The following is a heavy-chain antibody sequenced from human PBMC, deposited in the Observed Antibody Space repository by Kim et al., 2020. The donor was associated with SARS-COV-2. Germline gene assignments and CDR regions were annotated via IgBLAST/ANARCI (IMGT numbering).Heavy chain of an antibody. Sequence: GGSLRLSCAASGFTFSKAWMRWVRQAPGKGLEWVGRIKSKTDDGTTDYAAPVKGRFTISRDDSKNTLYLQMNSLKTEDTAIYYCTTDGGGRGEWDFAYWGQGTPVTVSS. CDR1: GFTFSKAW. D-gene: IGHD3-10*01. J-gene: IGHJ4*02. CDR3: TTDGGGRGEWDFAY. V-gene: IGHV3-15*01. CDR2: IKSKTDDGTT.